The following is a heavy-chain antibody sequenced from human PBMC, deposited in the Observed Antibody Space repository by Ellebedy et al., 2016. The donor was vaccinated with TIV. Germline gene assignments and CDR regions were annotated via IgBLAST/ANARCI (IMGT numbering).Heavy chain of an antibody. CDR1: GGSFSGYY. CDR2: INHSGST. D-gene: IGHD3-22*01. J-gene: IGHJ4*02. CDR3: ARGRKSYYDSSGYYNDY. V-gene: IGHV4-34*01. Sequence: SETLSLXXAVYGGSFSGYYWSWIRQPPGKGLEWIGEINHSGSTNYNPSLKSRVTISVDTSKNQFSLKLSSVTAADTAVYYCARGRKSYYDSSGYYNDYWGQGTLVTVSS.